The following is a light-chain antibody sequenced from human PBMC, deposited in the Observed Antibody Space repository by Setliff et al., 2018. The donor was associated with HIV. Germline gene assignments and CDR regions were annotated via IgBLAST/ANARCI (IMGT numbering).Light chain of an antibody. CDR3: CSNTGSNTFV. V-gene: IGLV2-23*01. Sequence: QSALTQPASVSGSPGQSITVSCTGTSNDVGRYDLVSWYQQHPARAPKLIIYQATRRPSGVSNRFSDYKSGNVASLTISGLQAEDEADYYCCSNTGSNTFVFGTGTKGTV. J-gene: IGLJ1*01. CDR1: SNDVGRYDL. CDR2: QAT.